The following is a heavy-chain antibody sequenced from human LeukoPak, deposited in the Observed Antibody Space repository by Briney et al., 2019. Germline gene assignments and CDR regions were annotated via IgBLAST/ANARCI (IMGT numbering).Heavy chain of an antibody. V-gene: IGHV4-34*01. D-gene: IGHD3-10*01. CDR3: ARRFYGSGSYYSYYYYYMDV. CDR1: GGSFSGYY. J-gene: IGHJ6*03. CDR2: INHSGST. Sequence: SVTLSLTCAVYGGSFSGYYWSWIRQPPGKGLEWIGEINHSGSTNYNPSLKSRVTISVDTSKNQFSLKLSSVTAADTAVYYCARRFYGSGSYYSYYYYYMDVWGKGTTVTISS.